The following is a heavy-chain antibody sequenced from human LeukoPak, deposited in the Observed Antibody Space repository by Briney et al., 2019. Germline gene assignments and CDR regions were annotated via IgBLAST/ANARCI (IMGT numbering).Heavy chain of an antibody. V-gene: IGHV1-2*02. CDR2: INPNSGGT. D-gene: IGHD5-18*01. CDR1: GYTFIAYY. J-gene: IGHJ4*02. CDR3: ARDGKERGYSLYYFDY. Sequence: ASVKVSCKASGYTFIAYYIHWVRQAPGQGLEWMGWINPNSGGTNYAQKFQGRITMTRDTSISTAYMELSRLTSDDTAVYYCARDGKERGYSLYYFDYWAREPWSPSPQ.